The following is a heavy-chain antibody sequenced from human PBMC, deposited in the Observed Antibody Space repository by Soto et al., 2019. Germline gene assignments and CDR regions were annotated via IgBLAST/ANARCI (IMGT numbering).Heavy chain of an antibody. V-gene: IGHV4-34*01. J-gene: IGHJ4*02. CDR1: GGSFSGYY. CDR2: INHSGST. CDR3: ARGLVLVAAAYFDY. D-gene: IGHD6-13*01. Sequence: QVQLQQWGAGLLKPSETLSLTCAVYGGSFSGYYWSWIRQPPGKGLEWIREINHSGSTNYNPSLKSRVTISVDTSKNQFSLKLSSVTAADTAVYYCARGLVLVAAAYFDYWGQGTLVTVSS.